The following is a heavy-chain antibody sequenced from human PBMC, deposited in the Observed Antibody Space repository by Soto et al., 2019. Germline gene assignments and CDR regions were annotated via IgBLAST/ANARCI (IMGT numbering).Heavy chain of an antibody. Sequence: GSLRLSCAASGFTVSSNYMSWVRQAPGKGLEWVSVIYSGGSTYYADSVKGRFTISRDNSKNTLYLQMNSLRAEDTAVYYCARDRPTAMVISVGSGYAFDIWGQGTMVTVSS. J-gene: IGHJ3*02. V-gene: IGHV3-66*01. CDR1: GFTVSSNY. CDR2: IYSGGST. D-gene: IGHD5-18*01. CDR3: ARDRPTAMVISVGSGYAFDI.